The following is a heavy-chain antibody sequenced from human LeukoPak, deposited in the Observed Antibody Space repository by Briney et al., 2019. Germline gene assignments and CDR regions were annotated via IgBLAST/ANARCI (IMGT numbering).Heavy chain of an antibody. J-gene: IGHJ4*02. CDR1: EFTVSSNY. CDR2: IYSRGST. Sequence: PGGSLRLSCAASEFTVSSNYMSWVRQAPGKGLEWVSVIYSRGSTYYADSVKGRFTISRDNSKNTLYLQMNSLRAEDTAVYYCARVVSRVPERYYFDYWGQGTLVTVSS. CDR3: ARVVSRVPERYYFDY. V-gene: IGHV3-66*01. D-gene: IGHD1-14*01.